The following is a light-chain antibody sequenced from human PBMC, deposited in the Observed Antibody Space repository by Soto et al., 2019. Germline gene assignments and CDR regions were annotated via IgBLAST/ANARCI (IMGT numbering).Light chain of an antibody. CDR2: EVS. CDR1: SSDVGGYNF. CDR3: SSYTSKSSLI. V-gene: IGLV2-14*01. J-gene: IGLJ2*01. Sequence: QSVLTQPASVSGSPGQSITISCSGSSSDVGGYNFVSWYQQHPGKAPKVMIYEVSNRPLGVSDRFSGSKSGNTASLSISGLQAEDEADYFCSSYTSKSSLIFGGGTKLTVL.